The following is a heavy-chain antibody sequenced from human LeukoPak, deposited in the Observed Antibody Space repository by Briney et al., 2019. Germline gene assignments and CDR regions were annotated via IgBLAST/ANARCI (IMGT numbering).Heavy chain of an antibody. D-gene: IGHD2-2*01. V-gene: IGHV4-59*01. Sequence: SETLSLTXTVSGGSISSYYWSWIRQPPGKGLEWIGYIYYSGSTNYNPSLKSRVTISVDTSKNQFSLKLSSVTAADTAVYYCARVPCSSTSCYHYYYYMDVWGKGTTVTVSS. CDR2: IYYSGST. CDR3: ARVPCSSTSCYHYYYYMDV. J-gene: IGHJ6*03. CDR1: GGSISSYY.